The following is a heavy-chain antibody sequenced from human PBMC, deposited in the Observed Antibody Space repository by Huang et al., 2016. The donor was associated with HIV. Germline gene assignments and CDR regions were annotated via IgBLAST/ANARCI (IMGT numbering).Heavy chain of an antibody. CDR3: ARDPKYHSIGYYRQRRGIDI. Sequence: QIQLMQSGPELKQPGASVKVFCKASGYTFTIYGITWVRQAPGQGPEWMRWISASSGDTEYAQKFQGRVTLTTDTSTNIDYMELRSLRSDDTAKYYCARDPKYHSIGYYRQRRGIDIWGQGTMVIVSS. CDR1: GYTFTIYG. J-gene: IGHJ3*02. V-gene: IGHV1-18*01. CDR2: ISASSGDT. D-gene: IGHD3-22*01.